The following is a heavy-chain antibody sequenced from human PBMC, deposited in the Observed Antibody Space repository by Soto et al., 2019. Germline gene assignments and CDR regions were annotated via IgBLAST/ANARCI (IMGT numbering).Heavy chain of an antibody. CDR3: ARDRQGYCSGGSCYPEDAFDI. CDR1: GFTFGDYA. D-gene: IGHD2-15*01. J-gene: IGHJ3*02. CDR2: ISSSSSYI. Sequence: EVQLVESGGGLVKPGRSLRLSCTASGFTFGDYAMSWFRQAPGKGLEWVSSISSSSSYIYYADSVKGRFTISRDNAKNSLYLQMNSLRAEDTAVYYCARDRQGYCSGGSCYPEDAFDIWGQGTMVTVSS. V-gene: IGHV3-21*01.